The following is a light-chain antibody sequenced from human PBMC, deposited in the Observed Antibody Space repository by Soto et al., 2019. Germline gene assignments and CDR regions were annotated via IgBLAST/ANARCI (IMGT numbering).Light chain of an antibody. V-gene: IGKV1-5*03. CDR1: QTISSW. J-gene: IGKJ1*01. CDR3: QQRSNWPPWT. Sequence: DIQMTQSPSTLSGSVGDRVTITCRASQTISSWLAWYQQKPGKAPKLLIYEASTLKSGVPSRFSGSGSGTEFTLTISSLQPDDFAVYYCQQRSNWPPWTFGQGTKVDIK. CDR2: EAS.